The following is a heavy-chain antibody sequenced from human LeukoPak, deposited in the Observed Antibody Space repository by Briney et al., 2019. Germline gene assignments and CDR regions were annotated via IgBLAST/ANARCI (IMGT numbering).Heavy chain of an antibody. CDR2: IRSKANSYAT. Sequence: GGSLRLSCAASGFTFSGSAMHWVRQASGKGLEWVGRIRSKANSYATAYAASVKGRFTISRDNSKNTLYLQMNSLRAEDTAVYYCAKDGSGTYYYYFDYWGQGTLVTVSS. CDR3: AKDGSGTYYYYFDY. V-gene: IGHV3-73*01. D-gene: IGHD3-10*01. CDR1: GFTFSGSA. J-gene: IGHJ4*02.